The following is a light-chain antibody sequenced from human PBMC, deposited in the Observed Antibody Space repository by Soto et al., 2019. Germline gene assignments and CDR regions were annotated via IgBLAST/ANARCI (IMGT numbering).Light chain of an antibody. V-gene: IGLV1-44*01. J-gene: IGLJ3*02. CDR3: AAWDDSLNALV. CDR1: SSNIGSRT. CDR2: RDN. Sequence: QSVLTQPPSASGTPGQRVTISCSGSSSNIGSRTVNWYQQLPGTAPKLLIYRDNQRPSGVPDRFSGSKSGASASLAISGLQSEDEGDYYCAAWDDSLNALVFGGGTKLTVL.